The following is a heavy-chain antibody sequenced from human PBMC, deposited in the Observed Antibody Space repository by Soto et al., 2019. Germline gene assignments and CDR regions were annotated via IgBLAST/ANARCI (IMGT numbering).Heavy chain of an antibody. J-gene: IGHJ4*02. V-gene: IGHV3-30*18. CDR2: ISYDGSNK. CDR1: GFTFSSYG. Sequence: GGSLRLSCAASGFTFSSYGMHWVRQAPGKGLEWVAVISYDGSNKYYADSVKGRFTISRDNSKNTLYLQMNSLRAEDTAVYYCAKDEFGTIFGVVMHWGQGTLVTVSS. CDR3: AKDEFGTIFGVVMH. D-gene: IGHD3-3*01.